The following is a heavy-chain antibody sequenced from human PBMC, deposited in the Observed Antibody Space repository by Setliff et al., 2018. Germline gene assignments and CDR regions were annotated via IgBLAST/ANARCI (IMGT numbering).Heavy chain of an antibody. CDR3: AIDYGPTGTPYH. CDR2: IDPRDDFT. CDR1: GYSFSDFY. D-gene: IGHD1-1*01. J-gene: IGHJ4*02. Sequence: ASVKVSCKASGYSFSDFYVHWVRQVPGEGLEALGRIDPRDDFTVYAERFKDRLTITADTSTDTSYMEMSSLRFEDTAVYYCAIDYGPTGTPYHWGQGTPVTSPQ. V-gene: IGHV1-69-2*01.